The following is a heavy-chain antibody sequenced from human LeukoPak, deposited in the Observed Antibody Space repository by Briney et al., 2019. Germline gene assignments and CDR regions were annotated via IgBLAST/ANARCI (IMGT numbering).Heavy chain of an antibody. CDR2: IYSSGST. D-gene: IGHD1-26*01. CDR3: ARDRVGAMDFDY. CDR1: GGSVSSYH. Sequence: SETLSLTCSVSGGSVSSYHWSWIRQPAGKGLEWIGRIYSSGSTNYNPSLKSRVTISGDKSKNQLSLKLSSVTAADTAVYYCARDRVGAMDFDYWGQGTLVTVSS. V-gene: IGHV4-4*07. J-gene: IGHJ4*02.